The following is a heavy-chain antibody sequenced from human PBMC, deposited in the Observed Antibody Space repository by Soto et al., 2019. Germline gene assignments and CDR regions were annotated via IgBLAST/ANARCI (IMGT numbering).Heavy chain of an antibody. V-gene: IGHV4-31*03. D-gene: IGHD4-4*01. CDR1: CGSISSGGYY. CDR2: FYNSGSV. J-gene: IGHJ6*02. CDR3: ARGAVTNLYYYYYGMDV. Sequence: SETLSLTCTVSCGSISSGGYYWSWIRQHPGKGLEWVGYFYNSGSVFYNPSLKSRVTISVDTSKNQFSLKLISVTAADTAVYYCARGAVTNLYYYYYGMDVWGQGTTVTVSS.